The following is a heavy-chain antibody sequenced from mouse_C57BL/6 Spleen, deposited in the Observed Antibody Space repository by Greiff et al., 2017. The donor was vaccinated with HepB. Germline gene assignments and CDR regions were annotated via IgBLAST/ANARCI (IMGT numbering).Heavy chain of an antibody. J-gene: IGHJ4*01. D-gene: IGHD2-2*01. CDR3: ARLYYGYPPSYDY. Sequence: QVQLQQSGPELVKPGASVKISCKASGYAFSSSWMNWVKQRPGKGLEWIGRIYPGDGDTNYNGKFKGKATLTADKSSSTAYMQLSSLTSEDSAVYFCARLYYGYPPSYDYWGQGTSVTVSS. V-gene: IGHV1-82*01. CDR2: IYPGDGDT. CDR1: GYAFSSSW.